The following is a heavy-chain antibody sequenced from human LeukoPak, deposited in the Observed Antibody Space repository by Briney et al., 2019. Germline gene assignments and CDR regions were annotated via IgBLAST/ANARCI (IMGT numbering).Heavy chain of an antibody. V-gene: IGHV3-21*01. D-gene: IGHD3-22*01. CDR2: ISSSSSYI. Sequence: PGGSLRLSCAASGFTFSGYGMHWARQAPGKGLEWVSSISSSSSYIYYADSVKGRFTISRDNAKNSLYLQMNSLRAEDTAVYYCARVRYYYDSSDWGQGTLVTVSS. CDR3: ARVRYYYDSSD. J-gene: IGHJ4*02. CDR1: GFTFSGYG.